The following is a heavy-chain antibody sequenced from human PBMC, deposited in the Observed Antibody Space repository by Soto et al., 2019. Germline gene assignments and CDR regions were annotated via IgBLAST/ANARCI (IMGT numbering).Heavy chain of an antibody. CDR1: GGSISSGGYS. Sequence: PSETLSLTCAVSGGSISSGGYSWSWIRQPPGKGLEWIGYIYHSGSTYYNPSLKSRVTISVDRSKNQFSLKLSSVTAADTAVYYCARVPLKTRYDSSGYYFDYWGQGTLVTVSS. V-gene: IGHV4-30-2*01. J-gene: IGHJ4*02. CDR3: ARVPLKTRYDSSGYYFDY. D-gene: IGHD3-22*01. CDR2: IYHSGST.